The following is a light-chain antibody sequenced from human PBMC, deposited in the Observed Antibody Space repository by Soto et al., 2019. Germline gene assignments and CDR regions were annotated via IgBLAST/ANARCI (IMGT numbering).Light chain of an antibody. J-gene: IGKJ1*01. CDR1: QSIYKW. Sequence: DIRMTQSPSTLSASGGDRLTITCRASQSIYKWLAWYQQKPGKAPKLLIYDASNLQRGVPSRFSGSGSGTEFTLTISSLQPDEFATYYCQQYNTYPWTFGQGTKVDIK. V-gene: IGKV1-5*01. CDR2: DAS. CDR3: QQYNTYPWT.